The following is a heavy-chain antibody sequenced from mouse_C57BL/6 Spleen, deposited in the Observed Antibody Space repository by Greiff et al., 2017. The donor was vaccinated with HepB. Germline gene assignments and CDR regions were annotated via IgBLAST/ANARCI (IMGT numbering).Heavy chain of an antibody. CDR1: GYTFTSYW. CDR2: IDPSDSYT. J-gene: IGHJ4*01. CDR3: ARMWYYAMDY. Sequence: VQLQQPGAELVMPGASVKLSCKASGYTFTSYWMHWVKQRPGQGLEWIGEIDPSDSYTNYNQKFKGKSTLTVDKSSSTAYMQLSSLTSEDSAVYYCARMWYYAMDYWGQGTSVTVSS. V-gene: IGHV1-69*01.